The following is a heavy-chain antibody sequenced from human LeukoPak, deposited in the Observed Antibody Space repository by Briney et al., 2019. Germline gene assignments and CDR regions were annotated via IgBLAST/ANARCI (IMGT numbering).Heavy chain of an antibody. D-gene: IGHD4-23*01. CDR1: GYSISSGYY. CDR2: IYHSGST. V-gene: IGHV4-38-2*02. CDR3: AREIDYGGFDAFDI. J-gene: IGHJ3*02. Sequence: SETLSLTCTVSGYSISSGYYWGWIRQPPGKGLEWIGSIYHSGSTYYNPSLKSRVTISVDTPKNQFSLKLSSVTAADTAVYYCAREIDYGGFDAFDIWGQGTMVTVSS.